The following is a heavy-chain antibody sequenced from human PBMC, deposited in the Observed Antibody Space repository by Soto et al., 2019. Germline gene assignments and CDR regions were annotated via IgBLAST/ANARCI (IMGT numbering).Heavy chain of an antibody. D-gene: IGHD4-17*01. Sequence: QVQLVESGGGVVQPGRSLRLSCAASGFTFSSYGMHWVRQAPGKGLEWVAVISYDGSNKYYADSVKGRFTISRDNSKNALYLQMNSLRAEDTAVYYCAKDPTTVVTPNGYWGQGTLVTVSS. V-gene: IGHV3-30*18. J-gene: IGHJ4*02. CDR3: AKDPTTVVTPNGY. CDR1: GFTFSSYG. CDR2: ISYDGSNK.